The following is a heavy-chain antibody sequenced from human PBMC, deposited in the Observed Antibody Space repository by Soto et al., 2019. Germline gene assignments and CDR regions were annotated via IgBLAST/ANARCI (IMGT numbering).Heavy chain of an antibody. J-gene: IGHJ6*02. Sequence: GGSLRLSCAASGFTFSSYAMHWVRQAPGKGLEWVAVISYDGSNKYYADSVKGRFTISRDNSKNTLYLQMNSLRAEDTAVYYCARNRAYYDFWSGYSDASFYYYYGMDVWGQGTTVTVSS. V-gene: IGHV3-30-3*01. CDR2: ISYDGSNK. CDR1: GFTFSSYA. CDR3: ARNRAYYDFWSGYSDASFYYYYGMDV. D-gene: IGHD3-3*01.